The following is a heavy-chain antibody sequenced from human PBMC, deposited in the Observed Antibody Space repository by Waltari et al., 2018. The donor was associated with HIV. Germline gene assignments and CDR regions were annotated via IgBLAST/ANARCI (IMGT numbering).Heavy chain of an antibody. V-gene: IGHV4-38-2*01. D-gene: IGHD1-26*01. J-gene: IGHJ4*02. Sequence: QVQLQESGPGLVKPSETLSLTCAVSGYSISSGYYWGWIRQPPGEGLEWIGSSYHSGSTYDNPSRKSRVTISVDTSKNQFSLKLSSVTAADTAVYYCARVYGYSGSYPGAPDDYWGQGTLVTVSS. CDR3: ARVYGYSGSYPGAPDDY. CDR1: GYSISSGYY. CDR2: SYHSGST.